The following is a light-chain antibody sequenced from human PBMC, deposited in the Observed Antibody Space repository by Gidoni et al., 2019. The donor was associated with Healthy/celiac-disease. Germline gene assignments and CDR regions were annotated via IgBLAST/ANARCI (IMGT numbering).Light chain of an antibody. CDR2: KDS. Sequence: SYELTQQPSVSVSPGQTARITCSGDALPKQYAYWYQQKPGQAPVLVIYKDSERPSGIPERFSGSSSGTTVTLTISGVQAEDEADYYCQSADSSGTYHWVFGGGTKLTVL. CDR1: ALPKQY. J-gene: IGLJ3*02. CDR3: QSADSSGTYHWV. V-gene: IGLV3-25*03.